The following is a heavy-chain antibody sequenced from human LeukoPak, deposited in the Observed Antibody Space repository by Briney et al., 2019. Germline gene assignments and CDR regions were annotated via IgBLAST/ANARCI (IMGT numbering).Heavy chain of an antibody. J-gene: IGHJ6*03. Sequence: KPSETLSLTCTVSGDSMSTYYWTWIRQPPGKGLEWIGYIYNSGSTNYNPSLKSRVTISVDTSKNQFSLKLTSVTAADTAVYYCARGLGGSYYEYYYYYYMDVWGKGTTVTISS. V-gene: IGHV4-59*01. D-gene: IGHD1-26*01. CDR3: ARGLGGSYYEYYYYYYMDV. CDR1: GDSMSTYY. CDR2: IYNSGST.